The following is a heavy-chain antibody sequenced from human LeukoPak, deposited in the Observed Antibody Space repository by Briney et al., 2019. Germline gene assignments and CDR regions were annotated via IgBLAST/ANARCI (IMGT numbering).Heavy chain of an antibody. CDR2: INHSGST. Sequence: SETLSLTCAVYGGSFSGYYWSWIRQPPGKGLEWIGEINHSGSTNYNPSLKSRVTIPVDTSKNQFSPKLSSVTAADTAVYYCASSPGQHWGQGTLVTVSS. J-gene: IGHJ1*01. CDR3: ASSPGQH. V-gene: IGHV4-34*01. CDR1: GGSFSGYY.